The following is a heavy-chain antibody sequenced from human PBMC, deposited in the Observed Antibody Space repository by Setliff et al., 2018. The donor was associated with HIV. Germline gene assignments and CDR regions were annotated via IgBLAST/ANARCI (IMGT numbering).Heavy chain of an antibody. Sequence: ASVKVSCKASGSTFITYHVHWVRQAPGQGLEWMGIINPNTGSTNYAQKFKGRVTITADKSKSTVYMELRSLRSEDTAVYYCARDHDSSAYTYFDYWGQGTLVTVSS. CDR3: ARDHDSSAYTYFDY. CDR1: GSTFITYH. V-gene: IGHV1-46*01. D-gene: IGHD3-22*01. CDR2: INPNTGST. J-gene: IGHJ4*02.